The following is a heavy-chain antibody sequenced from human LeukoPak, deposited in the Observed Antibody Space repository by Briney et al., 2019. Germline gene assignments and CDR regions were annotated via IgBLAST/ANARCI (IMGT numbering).Heavy chain of an antibody. CDR1: GASVRGYY. Sequence: MPSETLSLTCTVSGASVRGYYWSWIRQPPGKGLEWIGYIHYTGNTDYNPSLTSRVTMSVDTSKNHFSLMLTSVTAADTAVYYCARGYGSGSYNNFNQWGQGLLVAVSS. D-gene: IGHD3-10*01. CDR2: IHYTGNT. CDR3: ARGYGSGSYNNFNQ. V-gene: IGHV4-59*02. J-gene: IGHJ4*02.